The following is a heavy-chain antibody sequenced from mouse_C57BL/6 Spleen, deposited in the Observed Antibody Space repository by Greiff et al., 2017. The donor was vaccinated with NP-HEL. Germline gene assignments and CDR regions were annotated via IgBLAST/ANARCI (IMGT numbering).Heavy chain of an antibody. D-gene: IGHD2-2*01. CDR1: GYTFTDYN. CDR3: ARDLLWLREAMDY. Sequence: EVQLQQSGPELVKPGASVKMSCKASGYTFTDYNMHWVKQSHGKSLEWIGYINPNNGGTSYNQKFKGKATLTVNKSSSTAYMELRSLTSEDSAVYYCARDLLWLREAMDYWGQGTSVTVSS. V-gene: IGHV1-22*01. CDR2: INPNNGGT. J-gene: IGHJ4*01.